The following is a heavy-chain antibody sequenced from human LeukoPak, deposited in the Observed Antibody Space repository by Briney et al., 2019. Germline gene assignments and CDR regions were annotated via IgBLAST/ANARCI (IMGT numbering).Heavy chain of an antibody. CDR3: ARGPPLAYYGTGGYYFFDY. J-gene: IGHJ4*02. Sequence: SETLSLTCSAYGGSFGGYFWSWIRQPPGEGLEWIGEVNHGGSTNYNPSLKSRVTISVGTSRTQFSLNLRSVTAADTAVYYCARGPPLAYYGTGGYYFFDYWGQGILVTVSP. D-gene: IGHD3-22*01. CDR2: VNHGGST. CDR1: GGSFGGYF. V-gene: IGHV4-34*01.